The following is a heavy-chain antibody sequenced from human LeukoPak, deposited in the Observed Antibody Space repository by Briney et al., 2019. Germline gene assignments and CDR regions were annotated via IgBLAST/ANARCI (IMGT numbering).Heavy chain of an antibody. Sequence: GESLRLSCAASGLPFTNAWMSWVRQAPGKGLEWVAVISYDGSNKYYADSVKGRFTISRDNSKNTLYLQMNSLRAEDTAVYYCAKDPGYSSSGGWFDPWGQGTLVTVSS. V-gene: IGHV3-30*18. CDR2: ISYDGSNK. D-gene: IGHD6-13*01. CDR1: GLPFTNAW. J-gene: IGHJ5*02. CDR3: AKDPGYSSSGGWFDP.